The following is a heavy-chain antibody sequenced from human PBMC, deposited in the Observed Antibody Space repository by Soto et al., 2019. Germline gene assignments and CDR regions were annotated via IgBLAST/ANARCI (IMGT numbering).Heavy chain of an antibody. V-gene: IGHV1-58*01. J-gene: IGHJ4*02. CDR3: AASNYYDSSGDIFDY. Sequence: SVKVSCKASGFTFTSSAVQWVRQARGQRLEWIGWIVVGSGNTNYAQKFQERVTITRDMSTSTAYMELSSLRSEDTAVYYCAASNYYDSSGDIFDYWGQGTLVTVSS. CDR2: IVVGSGNT. D-gene: IGHD3-22*01. CDR1: GFTFTSSA.